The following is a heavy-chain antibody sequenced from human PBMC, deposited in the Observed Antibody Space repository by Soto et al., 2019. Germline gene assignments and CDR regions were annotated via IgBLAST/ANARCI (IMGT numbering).Heavy chain of an antibody. CDR2: IKSKTDGGTT. CDR3: TTEVLIDSSGYPILVIS. CDR1: GFTFSNAW. J-gene: IGHJ4*02. D-gene: IGHD3-22*01. Sequence: PGGSLRLSCAASGFTFSNAWMSWVRQAPGKGLEWVGRIKSKTDGGTTDYAAPVKGRFTISRDDSKNTLYLQMNSLKTEDTAVYYCTTEVLIDSSGYPILVISWGKRTLVTVSS. V-gene: IGHV3-15*01.